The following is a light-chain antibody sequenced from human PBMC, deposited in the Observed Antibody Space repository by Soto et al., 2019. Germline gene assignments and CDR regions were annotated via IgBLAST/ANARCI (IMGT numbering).Light chain of an antibody. V-gene: IGKV1-5*03. J-gene: IGKJ2*01. CDR1: QSISTW. CDR3: QQYNSFSRT. Sequence: DIQMTQSPSTLSASVGDRVAITCRASQSISTWLAWYQQKSGKAPKLLIYKASTLESGVPSRFSASGSGTEFTLTISSLQPDDFATYYCQQYNSFSRTFVQGTKLEIK. CDR2: KAS.